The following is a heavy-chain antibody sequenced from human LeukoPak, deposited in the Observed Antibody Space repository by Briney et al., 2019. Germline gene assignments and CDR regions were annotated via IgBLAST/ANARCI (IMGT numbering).Heavy chain of an antibody. Sequence: PGGSLRLSCAASGFTFSSYEMNWVRQAPGKGPEWVSYISSSGSTIYYADSVKGRFTISRDNAKNSLYLQMNSLRAEDTAVYYCAKLYSSSWYGDYYYYYMDVWGKGTTVTISS. CDR3: AKLYSSSWYGDYYYYYMDV. CDR1: GFTFSSYE. V-gene: IGHV3-48*03. D-gene: IGHD6-13*01. J-gene: IGHJ6*03. CDR2: ISSSGSTI.